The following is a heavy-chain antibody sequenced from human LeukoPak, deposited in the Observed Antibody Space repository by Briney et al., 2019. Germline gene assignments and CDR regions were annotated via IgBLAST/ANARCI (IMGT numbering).Heavy chain of an antibody. Sequence: SETLSLTCAVSGGSVSTSYWSWIRQSPGKGLEWIGYIHYSGSASYNPSLKTRVTMSVDRSKNQFSLKLNSVTAADTAVYYCARRSNVDTAFDSWGQGTLVTASS. CDR1: GGSVSTSY. J-gene: IGHJ4*02. D-gene: IGHD5-18*01. CDR2: IHYSGSA. CDR3: ARRSNVDTAFDS. V-gene: IGHV4-59*08.